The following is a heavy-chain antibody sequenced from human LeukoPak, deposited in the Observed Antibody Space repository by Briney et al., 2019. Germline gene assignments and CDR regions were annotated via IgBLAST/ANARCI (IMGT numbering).Heavy chain of an antibody. CDR3: ARHHRDGYNYDY. Sequence: SETLSLTCGVYGGSFSGYSWSWIRQPPGKGLEWIGEIIHSGNINYNPSLKSRVTISVDTSKNQFSLKLSSVTAADTAVYYCARHHRDGYNYDYWGQGTLVTVSS. V-gene: IGHV4-34*12. CDR1: GGSFSGYS. CDR2: IIHSGNI. D-gene: IGHD5-24*01. J-gene: IGHJ4*02.